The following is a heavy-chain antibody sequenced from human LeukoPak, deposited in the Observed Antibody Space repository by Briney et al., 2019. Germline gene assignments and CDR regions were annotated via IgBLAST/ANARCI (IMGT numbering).Heavy chain of an antibody. J-gene: IGHJ4*02. CDR1: GFTLSTYS. V-gene: IGHV3-48*02. CDR2: ISSSSGTI. Sequence: GSLRLFCAASGFTLSTYSMIWVRQAPGKGLEWVSYISSSSGTIYYADSVKGRFTISRDNAKDSMYLQMNGLTDEDTAVYYCARVRPGWYVDYWGQGTLVTVSS. D-gene: IGHD6-19*01. CDR3: ARVRPGWYVDY.